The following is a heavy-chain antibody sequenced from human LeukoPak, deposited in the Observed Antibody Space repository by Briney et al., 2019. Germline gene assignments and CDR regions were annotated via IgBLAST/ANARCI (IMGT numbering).Heavy chain of an antibody. D-gene: IGHD3-10*01. CDR3: ARAYGSGLAFDI. V-gene: IGHV1-46*01. CDR1: GYLFTNYY. J-gene: IGHJ3*02. Sequence: ASVKVSCKASGYLFTNYYMHWVRQAPGQGLEWMGIINLSAGSTSYAQKFQGRVTMTRDTSTSTVYMELSSLRSEDTAVYYCARAYGSGLAFDIWGQGTMVTVSS. CDR2: INLSAGST.